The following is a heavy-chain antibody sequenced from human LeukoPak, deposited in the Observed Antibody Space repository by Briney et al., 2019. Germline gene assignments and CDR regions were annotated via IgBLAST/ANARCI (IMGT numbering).Heavy chain of an antibody. D-gene: IGHD6-19*01. CDR2: ISAYNGNT. CDR3: ARIRAVAGRELGY. CDR1: GYTFSNYG. J-gene: IGHJ4*02. V-gene: IGHV1-18*01. Sequence: GASVKVSCKTSGYTFSNYGITWVRQAPGQGLEWMGWISAYNGNTNYAQKVQGKVTMTTDTSTSTAYMELRSLRSDDTAVYYCARIRAVAGRELGYWGQGTLVTVSS.